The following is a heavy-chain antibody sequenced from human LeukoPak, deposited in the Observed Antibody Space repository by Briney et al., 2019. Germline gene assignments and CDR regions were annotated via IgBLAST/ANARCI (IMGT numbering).Heavy chain of an antibody. J-gene: IGHJ2*01. Sequence: GGSLRLSCAASGFTFSSYAMSWVRQAPGKGLEWVSGISGSGGRTYYADSVRGRFTISRDNSKNTLYLQMNSLRVEDTAVYYCAKVSSDSSSWSSWYFDLWGRGTLVTVSS. D-gene: IGHD6-13*01. V-gene: IGHV3-23*01. CDR1: GFTFSSYA. CDR2: ISGSGGRT. CDR3: AKVSSDSSSWSSWYFDL.